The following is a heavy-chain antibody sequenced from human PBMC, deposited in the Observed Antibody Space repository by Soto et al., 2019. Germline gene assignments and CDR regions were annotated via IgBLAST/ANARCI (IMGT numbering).Heavy chain of an antibody. Sequence: GASVKVSCKASGYTFTRYGISWVRQAPGQGLEWMGWISAYNGKTNYAQKLQGRVTMTTDTSTSTAYMELRSLRSDDTAVYYCASNLRYDAFDIWRQRTMGAVSS. CDR2: ISAYNGKT. CDR1: GYTFTRYG. D-gene: IGHD1-1*01. V-gene: IGHV1-18*04. J-gene: IGHJ3*02. CDR3: ASNLRYDAFDI.